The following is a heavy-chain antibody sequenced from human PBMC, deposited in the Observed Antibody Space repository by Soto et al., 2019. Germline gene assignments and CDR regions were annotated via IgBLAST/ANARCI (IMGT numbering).Heavy chain of an antibody. V-gene: IGHV4-31*03. Sequence: PSETLSLTCTASGDSISRNGFFWTWIRQHPGKGLEWIGYIYNSGSSYYNPSLKSRVIISVDTSKNHFSLNLTAVTAADTAVYYCARGTMLRGPGYYYAMDVWGQGTTVTVSS. D-gene: IGHD3-10*01. CDR2: IYNSGSS. J-gene: IGHJ6*02. CDR3: ARGTMLRGPGYYYAMDV. CDR1: GDSISRNGFF.